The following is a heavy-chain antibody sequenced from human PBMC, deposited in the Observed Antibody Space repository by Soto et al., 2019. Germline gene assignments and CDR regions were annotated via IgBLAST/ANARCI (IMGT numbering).Heavy chain of an antibody. CDR3: VRGRNELAVGGGFDY. D-gene: IGHD6-19*01. V-gene: IGHV3-13*01. Sequence: GGSLRLSCAASGFTFINYDMHWVRQVTGKGLEWVSGIGSAGDTHYPASVKGRFTISREDAKTSLYLQMNSLRAEDTAVYYCVRGRNELAVGGGFDYWGQGTLVTVSS. CDR2: IGSAGDT. CDR1: GFTFINYD. J-gene: IGHJ4*02.